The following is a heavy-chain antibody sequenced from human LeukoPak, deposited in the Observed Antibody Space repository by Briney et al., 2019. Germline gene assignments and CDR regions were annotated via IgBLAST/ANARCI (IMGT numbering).Heavy chain of an antibody. CDR3: ARDPYSGRMGAFHI. CDR2: ISGSGGSI. V-gene: IGHV3-23*01. CDR1: GFTFSSYA. J-gene: IGHJ3*02. Sequence: GGSLRLSCAASGFTFSSYAMSWVRQAPGKGLEGVSVISGSGGSIYYTDSVKGRFTISRDNSKNTLYLQMNSLRVEDTAVYYCARDPYSGRMGAFHIWGQGTMVTVSS. D-gene: IGHD1-26*01.